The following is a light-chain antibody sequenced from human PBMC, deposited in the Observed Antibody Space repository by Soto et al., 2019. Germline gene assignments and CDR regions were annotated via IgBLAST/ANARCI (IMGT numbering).Light chain of an antibody. J-gene: IGKJ1*01. CDR3: QQYNGYSRT. CDR2: DAS. CDR1: QSIGSS. V-gene: IGKV1-5*01. Sequence: DIQMTQSPSTLSASVGDRVTITCRASQSIGSSLAWYQQKPGKAPNLLISDASSLERGVPSRLSGSGSGTDFTLTIRSLQPDDFATYYCQQYNGYSRTFGQGTKVDIK.